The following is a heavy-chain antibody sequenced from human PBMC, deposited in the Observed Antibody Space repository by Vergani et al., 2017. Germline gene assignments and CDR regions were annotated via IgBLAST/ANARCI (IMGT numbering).Heavy chain of an antibody. CDR1: GFTFSSYS. CDR3: ARSEKDCSSTSCYRLYYYYMDV. CDR2: ISSSSSYI. V-gene: IGHV3-21*01. D-gene: IGHD2-2*01. Sequence: EVQLVESGGGLVKPGGSLRLSCAASGFTFSSYSMNWVRQAPGKGLEWVSSISSSSSYIYYADSVKGRFTISRDNAKNSLYLQMNSLRAEDTAVYYCARSEKDCSSTSCYRLYYYYMDVWGKGTTVTVSS. J-gene: IGHJ6*03.